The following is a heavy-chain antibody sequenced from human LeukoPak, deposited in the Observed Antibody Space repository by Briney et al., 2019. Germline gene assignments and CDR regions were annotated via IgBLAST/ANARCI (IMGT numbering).Heavy chain of an antibody. D-gene: IGHD1-26*01. CDR3: AREKWEPPYYYYGLDV. CDR2: IIPFLETP. J-gene: IGHJ6*02. V-gene: IGHV1-69*13. Sequence: GASVKVSCKASGGTFSNYTINWVQQAPRQGLEWMGGIIPFLETPNYAQKFQGRLTITADETTSTAYMELSSLRSEDTAVYYCAREKWEPPYYYYGLDVWGQGTTVTVSS. CDR1: GGTFSNYT.